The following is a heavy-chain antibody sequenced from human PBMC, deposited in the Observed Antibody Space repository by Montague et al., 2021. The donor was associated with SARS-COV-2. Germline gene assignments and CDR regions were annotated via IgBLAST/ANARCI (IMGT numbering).Heavy chain of an antibody. CDR2: VNQSGTT. V-gene: IGHV4-34*01. CDR3: ARGRQPVVVPGAGPAGRAFDI. Sequence: SETLSLTCAISGGSFSNYYWSWIRQPPGKGLEWIGEVNQSGTTIYNPSVKSGVTISEDTSKNQFYLRLNSVTAADTAVYSCARGRQPVVVPGAGPAGRAFDIWGQGTMVTVSS. J-gene: IGHJ3*02. CDR1: GGSFSNYY. D-gene: IGHD2-2*01.